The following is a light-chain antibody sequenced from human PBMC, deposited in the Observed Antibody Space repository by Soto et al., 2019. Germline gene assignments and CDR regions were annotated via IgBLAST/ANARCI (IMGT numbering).Light chain of an antibody. CDR1: QDIGGR. J-gene: IGKJ1*01. CDR3: LQVYSFPRT. V-gene: IGKV1-12*01. Sequence: IQISKAPSSPSASVVTLIPITFRASQDIGGRLAWYQHKPGKAPKYLIQAASNLQSGVPSRFSGSGSGTEFTLTINNLRPEDFASYFCLQVYSFPRTFGLGTKVDIK. CDR2: AAS.